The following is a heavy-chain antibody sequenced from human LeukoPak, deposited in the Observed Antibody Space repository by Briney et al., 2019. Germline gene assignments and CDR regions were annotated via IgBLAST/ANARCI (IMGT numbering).Heavy chain of an antibody. CDR1: GGSISSYY. Sequence: SETLSLTCTVSGGSISSYYWSWIRQPPGKGLEWIGYIYYSGSTNYNPSLKSRVPISVDTSKNQFSLKLSSVTAADTAVYYCARAGRIVVDNWFDPWGQGTLVTVSS. J-gene: IGHJ5*02. CDR3: ARAGRIVVDNWFDP. CDR2: IYYSGST. D-gene: IGHD3-22*01. V-gene: IGHV4-59*01.